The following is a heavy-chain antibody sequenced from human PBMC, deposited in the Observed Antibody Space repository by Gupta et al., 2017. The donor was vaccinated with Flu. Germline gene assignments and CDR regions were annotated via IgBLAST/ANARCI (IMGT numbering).Heavy chain of an antibody. D-gene: IGHD5-12*01. CDR2: NSFDGRKS. J-gene: IGHJ5*02. CDR1: GFSLGGFG. CDR3: EKDLSYRTTWMWFDP. V-gene: IGHV3-30*18. Sequence: QMRMAESGGDVASPGRSLTPSCSVSGFSLGGFGMHWVRQTPGKGLEWLAVNSFDGRKSNYADSVKGRFTVSRDNAGSTLYLRMTSLRSDDTGGYYCEKDLSYRTTWMWFDPRGKGARVTVSS.